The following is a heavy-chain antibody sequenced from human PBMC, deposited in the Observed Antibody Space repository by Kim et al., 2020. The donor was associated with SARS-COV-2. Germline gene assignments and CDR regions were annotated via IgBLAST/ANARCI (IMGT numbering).Heavy chain of an antibody. CDR1: GGSFSGYY. Sequence: SETLSLTCAVYGGSFSGYYWSWIRQPPGKGLEWIGEINHSGSTNYNPSLKSRVTISVDTSKNQFSLKLSSVTAADTAVYYCARESGADCSGGSCYGTYYFDYWGQGTLVTVSS. CDR2: INHSGST. D-gene: IGHD2-15*01. V-gene: IGHV4-34*01. J-gene: IGHJ4*02. CDR3: ARESGADCSGGSCYGTYYFDY.